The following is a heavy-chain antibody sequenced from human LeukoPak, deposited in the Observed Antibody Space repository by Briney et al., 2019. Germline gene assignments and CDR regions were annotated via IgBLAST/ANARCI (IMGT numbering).Heavy chain of an antibody. V-gene: IGHV1-69*13. CDR3: ATGLAQQLVGDAFDI. Sequence: ASVKVSCKASGGTFSSYAISWVRQAPGQGLEWMGGIIPIFGTANYAQKFQGRVTITADESASTAYMELSSLRSEDTAVYYCATGLAQQLVGDAFDIWGQGTMVTVSS. CDR1: GGTFSSYA. CDR2: IIPIFGTA. J-gene: IGHJ3*02. D-gene: IGHD6-13*01.